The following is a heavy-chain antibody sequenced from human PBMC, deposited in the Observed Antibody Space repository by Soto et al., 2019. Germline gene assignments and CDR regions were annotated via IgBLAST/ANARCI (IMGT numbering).Heavy chain of an antibody. Sequence: PSGTLSLTCTVSGFSISSSSYYWGWIGRPQGKGGEGIGSIYYSGSTYYTPSLKGRAPISVDTSKNQFSLKLSSVTAADRAVYSCAKDDGACFDPWGQGTRFTVSS. D-gene: IGHD3-16*01. CDR2: IYYSGST. CDR1: GFSISSSSYY. J-gene: IGHJ5*02. V-gene: IGHV4-39*01. CDR3: AKDDGACFDP.